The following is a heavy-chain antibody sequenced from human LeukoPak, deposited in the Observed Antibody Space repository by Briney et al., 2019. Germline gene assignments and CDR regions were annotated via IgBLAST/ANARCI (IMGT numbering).Heavy chain of an antibody. V-gene: IGHV3-73*01. J-gene: IGHJ3*01. Sequence: PGGSLKLSCAASGFSFSGSAIHWVRQTSGKGLEWIGRIRSQADSYATAYSVSVKGRFSISRDDSKNTAYLQMNSLRAEDTAVYYCARPELGWDSSSEDAFDVWGQGTMVAVSS. CDR1: GFSFSGSA. CDR3: ARPELGWDSSSEDAFDV. D-gene: IGHD6-6*01. CDR2: IRSQADSYAT.